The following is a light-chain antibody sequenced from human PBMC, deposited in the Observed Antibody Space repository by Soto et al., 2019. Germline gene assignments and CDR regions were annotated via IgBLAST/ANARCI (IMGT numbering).Light chain of an antibody. CDR2: AVT. CDR3: ASYTTGSTLVV. Sequence: QSALTQPASVSGSPGQSITISCTGTSSDVGGYNYVSWYQQYPDKAPKLMIYAVTNRPSGVSNRFSGSKSGNTASLTIFGLQAEDEADYYCASYTTGSTLVVFGGGTKLTVL. CDR1: SSDVGGYNY. V-gene: IGLV2-14*01. J-gene: IGLJ3*02.